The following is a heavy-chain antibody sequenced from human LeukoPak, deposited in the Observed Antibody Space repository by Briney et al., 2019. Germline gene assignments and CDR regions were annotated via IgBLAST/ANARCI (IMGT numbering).Heavy chain of an antibody. V-gene: IGHV3-20*04. D-gene: IGHD2-21*02. J-gene: IGHJ6*03. CDR2: INWNGGST. Sequence: GGSLRLSCAASGFTFDDYGMSWVRQAPGKGLEWVSGINWNGGSTGYADSVKGRFTTSRDNAKNSLYLQMNSLRAEDTALYYCARLAYCGGDCPHYYYMDVWGKGTTVTVSS. CDR3: ARLAYCGGDCPHYYYMDV. CDR1: GFTFDDYG.